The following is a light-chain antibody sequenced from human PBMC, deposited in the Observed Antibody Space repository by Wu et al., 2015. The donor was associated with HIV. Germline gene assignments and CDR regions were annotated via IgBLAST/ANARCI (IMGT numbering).Light chain of an antibody. CDR1: QSVGNS. J-gene: IGKJ1*01. CDR2: GSF. CDR3: QQYGSSSWT. V-gene: IGKV3-15*01. Sequence: EVVMTQSPATLSVSPGERATLSCRTSQSVGNSLAWYQHKPGQGPRLLIYGSFTRASGAPARFSGSGSGTEFTLTISRLEPEDFAVYYCQQYGSSSWTFGQGTKVEIK.